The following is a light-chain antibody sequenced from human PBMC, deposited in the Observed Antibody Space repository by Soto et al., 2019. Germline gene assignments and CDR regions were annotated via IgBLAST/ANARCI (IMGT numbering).Light chain of an antibody. Sequence: EIVMTQSPATLSVSPGERATLSCRASQSVSNNLAWYQQKAGQAPRLLIYGASTRATGIPARFSGSGSGTEFTLTISSLQSGDFAVYYCQQYNNWRPWTFGQGTKVEIK. CDR2: GAS. CDR1: QSVSNN. V-gene: IGKV3-15*01. J-gene: IGKJ1*01. CDR3: QQYNNWRPWT.